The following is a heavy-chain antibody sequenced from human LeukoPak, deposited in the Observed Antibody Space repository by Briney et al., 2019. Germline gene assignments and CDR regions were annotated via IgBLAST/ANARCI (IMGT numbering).Heavy chain of an antibody. CDR1: GFTFSSYS. V-gene: IGHV3-21*01. CDR3: ASSSSSSWYSP. CDR2: ISGSSSYI. Sequence: PGGSLRLSCAASGFTFSSYSMNWVRQAPGKGLEWVSSISGSSSYIYHADSVKGRFTISRDDAKNSLYLQMNSLRAEDTAVYYCASSSSSSWYSPWGQGTLVTVSS. D-gene: IGHD6-13*01. J-gene: IGHJ5*02.